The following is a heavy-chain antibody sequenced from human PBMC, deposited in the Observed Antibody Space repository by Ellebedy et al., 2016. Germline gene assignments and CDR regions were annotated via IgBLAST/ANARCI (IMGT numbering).Heavy chain of an antibody. CDR3: AREAPLGYCSGGSCYFFDY. J-gene: IGHJ4*02. Sequence: SVKVSXKASGGTFSSYAISWVRQAPGQGLEWMGGIIPIFGTANYAQKFQGRVTITADESTSTAYMELSSLRSEDTAVYYCAREAPLGYCSGGSCYFFDYWGQGTLVTVSS. D-gene: IGHD2-15*01. CDR2: IIPIFGTA. V-gene: IGHV1-69*13. CDR1: GGTFSSYA.